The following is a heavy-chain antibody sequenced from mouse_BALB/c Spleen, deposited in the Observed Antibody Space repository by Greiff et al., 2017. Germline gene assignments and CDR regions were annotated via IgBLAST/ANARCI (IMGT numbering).Heavy chain of an antibody. Sequence: EVKLVESGGGLVKPGGSLKLSCAASGFAFSSYDMSWVRQTPEKRLEWVAYISSGGGSTYYPDTVKGRFTISRDNAKNTLYLQMSSLKSEDTAMYYCARHSGGNYEGWFAYWGQGTLVTVSA. D-gene: IGHD2-1*01. CDR3: ARHSGGNYEGWFAY. CDR1: GFAFSSYD. CDR2: ISSGGGST. V-gene: IGHV5-12-1*01. J-gene: IGHJ3*01.